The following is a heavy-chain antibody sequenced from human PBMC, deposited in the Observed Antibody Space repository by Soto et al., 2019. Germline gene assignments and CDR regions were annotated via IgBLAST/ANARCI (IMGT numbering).Heavy chain of an antibody. V-gene: IGHV3-23*01. CDR1: GFPFINYA. D-gene: IGHD3-10*01. Sequence: EVQLLDSGGGSVQPGGSLRLSCAASGFPFINYAMHWVRQAPGKGLEWVSAISGSGGRTYYGDSVKGRFTISRDNSKDTLYLHMNRLTAKDTAVYFCAKEGVRDSSISLYFFDQWGQGTLVTVSS. CDR3: AKEGVRDSSISLYFFDQ. CDR2: ISGSGGRT. J-gene: IGHJ4*02.